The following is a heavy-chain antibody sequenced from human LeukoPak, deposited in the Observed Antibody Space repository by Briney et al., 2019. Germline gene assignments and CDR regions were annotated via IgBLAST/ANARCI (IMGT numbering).Heavy chain of an antibody. CDR2: INHSGGT. Sequence: MASETLSLTCAVYGGSFSGYYWSWIRQPPGKGLEWIGEINHSGGTNYNPSLKSRVTISVDTSKNQFSLKLSSVTAADTAVYYCARGAVAGHGMNWFDPWGQGTLVTVSS. CDR1: GGSFSGYY. J-gene: IGHJ5*02. CDR3: ARGAVAGHGMNWFDP. D-gene: IGHD6-19*01. V-gene: IGHV4-34*01.